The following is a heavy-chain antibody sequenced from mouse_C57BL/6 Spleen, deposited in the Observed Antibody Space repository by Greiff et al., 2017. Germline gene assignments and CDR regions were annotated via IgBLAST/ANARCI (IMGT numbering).Heavy chain of an antibody. D-gene: IGHD1-1*01. CDR1: GYSFTDYN. CDR2: INPNYGNT. Sequence: VQLQQSGPELVKPGASVKISCKASGYSFTDYNMNWVKQSNGKSLEWIGVINPNYGNTSYNQKFKGKATLTVDQSSSTAYMQLNSLTSEAAAVYYCARNEITTVEAHDMDDGGQGTTVKVSS. CDR3: ARNEITTVEAHDMDD. V-gene: IGHV1-39*01. J-gene: IGHJ4*01.